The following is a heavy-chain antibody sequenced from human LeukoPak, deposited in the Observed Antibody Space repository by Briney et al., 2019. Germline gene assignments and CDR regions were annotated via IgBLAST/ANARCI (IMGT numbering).Heavy chain of an antibody. CDR2: IYTSGST. Sequence: SETLSLTCTVSGGSISSGSYYWSWIRQPAGKGLEWIGRIYTSGSTNYNPSLKSRVTISVDTSKNQFSLKLSSATAADTAVYYCARLEVVAATGYYYGMDVWGQGTTVTVSS. V-gene: IGHV4-61*02. CDR1: GGSISSGSYY. J-gene: IGHJ6*02. D-gene: IGHD2-15*01. CDR3: ARLEVVAATGYYYGMDV.